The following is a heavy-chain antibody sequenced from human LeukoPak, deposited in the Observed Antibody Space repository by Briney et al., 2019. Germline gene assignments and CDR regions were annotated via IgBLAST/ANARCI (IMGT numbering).Heavy chain of an antibody. CDR1: GGSISSYY. Sequence: SGTLSLTCAVSGGSISSYYWSWIRQPPGKGLEWIGYIYYSGSTNYNPSLKSRVTISVDTSKNQFSLKLSSVTAADTAVYYCARHRGSSSLFDYWGQGTLVTVSS. V-gene: IGHV4-59*08. CDR2: IYYSGST. CDR3: ARHRGSSSLFDY. D-gene: IGHD6-6*01. J-gene: IGHJ4*02.